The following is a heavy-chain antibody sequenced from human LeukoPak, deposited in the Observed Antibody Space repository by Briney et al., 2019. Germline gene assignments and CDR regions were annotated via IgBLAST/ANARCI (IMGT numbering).Heavy chain of an antibody. V-gene: IGHV3-74*01. Sequence: GGSLRLSCTASGFTLSSYWMHWVRQAPGKGLVWVSRINSDGGSTSYADSVKGRFTISRDNAKNTLYLQMNSLRAEDTAVYYCARRIQGMAPYYFDYWGQGTLVTVSS. CDR2: INSDGGST. D-gene: IGHD5-24*01. CDR3: ARRIQGMAPYYFDY. J-gene: IGHJ4*02. CDR1: GFTLSSYW.